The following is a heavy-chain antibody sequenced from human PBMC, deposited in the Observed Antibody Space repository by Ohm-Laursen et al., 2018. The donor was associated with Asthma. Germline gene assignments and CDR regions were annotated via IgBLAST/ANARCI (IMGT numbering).Heavy chain of an antibody. CDR2: ISSGSSYI. CDR1: GFTFESYW. V-gene: IGHV3-21*03. CDR3: ARDLKKGSYLDL. Sequence: SLRLSCAASGFTFESYWMNWVRQAPGKGLEWVSSISSGSSYINYADSVKGRFTISRDNSKNTLYLQLNALRVEDTGVYYCARDLKKGSYLDLWGQGTLVTVSS. J-gene: IGHJ4*02.